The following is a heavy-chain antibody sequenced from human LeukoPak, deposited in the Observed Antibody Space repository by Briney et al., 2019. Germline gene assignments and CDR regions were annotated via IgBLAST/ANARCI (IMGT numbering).Heavy chain of an antibody. Sequence: GGSLRLSCAASGFTVSSNYMSWVRQAPGKGLEWVSSISSSSSYIYYADSVKVRFTISRDNAKNTLYLQMNSLRAEDTAVYYCARDLYSQYWGQGTLVTVSS. V-gene: IGHV3-21*03. CDR2: ISSSSSYI. J-gene: IGHJ4*02. CDR1: GFTVSSNY. D-gene: IGHD2-21*01. CDR3: ARDLYSQY.